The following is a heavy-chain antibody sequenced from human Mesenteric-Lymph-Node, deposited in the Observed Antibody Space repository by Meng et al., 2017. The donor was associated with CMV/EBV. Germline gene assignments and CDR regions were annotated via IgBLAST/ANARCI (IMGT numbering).Heavy chain of an antibody. J-gene: IGHJ6*02. CDR3: ARKYEYDFWSGYLNTYYYGMDV. Sequence: GSLRLSCAASGFTFSSYGMHWVRQAPGKGLEWIGSIYYSGSTYYNPSLKSRVTISVDTSKNQFSLKLSSVTAADTAVYYCARKYEYDFWSGYLNTYYYGMDVWGQGTTVTVSS. V-gene: IGHV4-39*07. CDR2: IYYSGST. D-gene: IGHD3-3*01. CDR1: GFTFSSYG.